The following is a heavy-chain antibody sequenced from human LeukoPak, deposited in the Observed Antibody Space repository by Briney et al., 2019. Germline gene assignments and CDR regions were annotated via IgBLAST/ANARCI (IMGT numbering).Heavy chain of an antibody. Sequence: SETLSLTCTVSGGSISSYYWSWIRQPPGKGLEWIGYIYYSGSTNYNPSLKSRVTISVDTSKNQFSLKLSSVTAADTAVYYCARAQTSRYYYMDVWGKGTTVTVSS. CDR2: IYYSGST. V-gene: IGHV4-59*01. CDR3: ARAQTSRYYYMDV. CDR1: GGSISSYY. J-gene: IGHJ6*03.